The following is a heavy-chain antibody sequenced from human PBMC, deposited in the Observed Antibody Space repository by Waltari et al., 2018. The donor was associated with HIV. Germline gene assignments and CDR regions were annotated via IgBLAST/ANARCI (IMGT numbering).Heavy chain of an antibody. CDR3: ARELGGSGWYDYYYGMDV. CDR1: GFTFSNYE. CDR2: ISSSGNTI. Sequence: EVQLVEFGGGLVQPGGSLRLSCAASGFTFSNYEMNWVRQAPGKGLEWVSYISSSGNTIHYADSVKGRFTISRDNAKNSLYLQMNSLRAEDTAVYYCARELGGSGWYDYYYGMDVWGQGTTVTVSS. D-gene: IGHD6-19*01. V-gene: IGHV3-48*03. J-gene: IGHJ6*02.